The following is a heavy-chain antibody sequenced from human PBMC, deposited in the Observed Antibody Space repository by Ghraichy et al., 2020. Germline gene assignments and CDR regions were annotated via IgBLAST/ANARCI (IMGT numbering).Heavy chain of an antibody. CDR3: ARAIRDIVVVVAATPLDY. CDR2: ISAYNGNT. Sequence: SVKVSCKASGYTFTSYGISWVRQAPGQGLEWMGWISAYNGNTNYAQKLQGRVTMTTDTSTSTAYMELRSLRSDDTAVYYCARAIRDIVVVVAATPLDYWGQGTLVTVSS. J-gene: IGHJ4*02. V-gene: IGHV1-18*01. D-gene: IGHD2-15*01. CDR1: GYTFTSYG.